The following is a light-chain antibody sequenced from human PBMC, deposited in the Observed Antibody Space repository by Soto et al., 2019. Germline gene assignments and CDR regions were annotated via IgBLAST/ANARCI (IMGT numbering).Light chain of an antibody. CDR3: SSYAGSNNFDVL. Sequence: QSALTQPPSASGSPGQSVTISCTGTSSDVGGYNYVSWYQQHPGKAPELIIYEVSKRPSGVPDRFSGSKSGNTASLTVSGLQTEDEADYYCSSYAGSNNFDVLLGGGTKLTVL. J-gene: IGLJ2*01. CDR1: SSDVGGYNY. V-gene: IGLV2-8*01. CDR2: EVS.